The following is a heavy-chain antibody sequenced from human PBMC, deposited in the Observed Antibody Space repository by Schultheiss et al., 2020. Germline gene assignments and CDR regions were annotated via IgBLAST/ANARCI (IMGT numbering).Heavy chain of an antibody. V-gene: IGHV3-64*01. CDR3: ARGSGYSSGAPFDY. J-gene: IGHJ4*02. CDR1: GFTFSSYA. Sequence: AGSLRLSCAASGFTFSSYAMHWVRQAPGKGLEYVSAISSNGGSTYYANSVKGRFTISRDNSKNTLYLQMGSLRAEDMAVYYCARGSGYSSGAPFDYWGQGTLVTVSS. D-gene: IGHD6-25*01. CDR2: ISSNGGST.